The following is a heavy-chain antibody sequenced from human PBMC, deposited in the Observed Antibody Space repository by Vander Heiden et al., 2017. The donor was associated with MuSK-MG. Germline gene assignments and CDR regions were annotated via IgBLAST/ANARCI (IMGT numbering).Heavy chain of an antibody. CDR3: AKDVYGSSWYRGIDY. CDR2: MSGSGGTT. J-gene: IGHJ4*02. D-gene: IGHD6-13*01. CDR1: GLHFRRHA. V-gene: IGHV3-23*01. Sequence: EVQLLDSGGGLVQPGGSLRLSCGASGLHFRRHAMTWVRPAPGKGLEWISTMSGSGGTTSYAYSVKGRFTISRDNSKNTLYLQMNSLRAEDTAIYYCAKDVYGSSWYRGIDYWGQGTLVTVSS.